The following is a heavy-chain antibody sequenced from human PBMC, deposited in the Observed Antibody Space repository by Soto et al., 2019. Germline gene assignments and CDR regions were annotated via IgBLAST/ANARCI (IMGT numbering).Heavy chain of an antibody. CDR3: ARDYCSSTSCYDSEDWFDP. V-gene: IGHV3-33*01. CDR1: GFTFSSYG. Sequence: GGSLRLSCAASGFTFSSYGMHWVRQAPGKGLEWVAVIWYDGSNKYYADSVKGRFTISRDNSKNTLYLQMNSLRAEDTAVYYCARDYCSSTSCYDSEDWFDPWGQGTLVTVSS. J-gene: IGHJ5*02. D-gene: IGHD2-2*01. CDR2: IWYDGSNK.